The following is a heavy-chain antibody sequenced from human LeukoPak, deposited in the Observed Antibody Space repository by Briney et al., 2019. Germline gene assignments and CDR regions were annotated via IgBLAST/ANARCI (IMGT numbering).Heavy chain of an antibody. CDR2: ISGSGGST. CDR3: AKGSCSSITCYGDYYYYMDV. D-gene: IGHD2-2*01. V-gene: IGHV3-23*01. Sequence: GGSLRLSCAASGFTFSSYGMSWVRQAPGKGLEWVSAISGSGGSTYYADSVKGRFTISRDNSKNTLYLQMNSLRAEDTAVYYCAKGSCSSITCYGDYYYYMDVWGKGTTVTISS. J-gene: IGHJ6*03. CDR1: GFTFSSYG.